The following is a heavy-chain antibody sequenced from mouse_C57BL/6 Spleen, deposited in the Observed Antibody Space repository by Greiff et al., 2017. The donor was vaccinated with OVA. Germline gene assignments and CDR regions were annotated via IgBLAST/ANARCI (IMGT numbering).Heavy chain of an antibody. CDR3: ARNWVDY. CDR2: ISSGSSTI. CDR1: GFTFSDYG. Sequence: EVKLMESGGGLVKPGGSLKLSCAASGFTFSDYGMHWVRQAPEKGLEWVAYISSGSSTIYYADTVKGRFTISRDNAKTTLFLQMTSLRSEDTAMYYCARNWVDYWGQGTTLTVSS. V-gene: IGHV5-17*01. D-gene: IGHD4-1*01. J-gene: IGHJ2*01.